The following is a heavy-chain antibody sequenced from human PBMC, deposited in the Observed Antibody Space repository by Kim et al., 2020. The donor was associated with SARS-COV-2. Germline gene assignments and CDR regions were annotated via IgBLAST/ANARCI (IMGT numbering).Heavy chain of an antibody. V-gene: IGHV3-23*01. CDR1: GFRFSSND. D-gene: IGHD6-19*01. J-gene: IGHJ5*01. Sequence: GGSLRLSCVASGFRFSSNDMTWVRQTPGKGLEWVATFMGDGASVYYADSVKGRFTMSRDNSMNGLYLQMNSLRVEDTAIYYCARNSGWYDSWGRGLMVTVS. CDR3: ARNSGWYDS. CDR2: FMGDGASV.